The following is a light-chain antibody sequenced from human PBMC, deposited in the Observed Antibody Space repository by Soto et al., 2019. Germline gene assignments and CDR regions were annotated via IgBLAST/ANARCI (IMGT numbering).Light chain of an antibody. CDR3: QQYVNSLQSPQT. CDR1: QSSNTK. V-gene: IGKV3D-15*02. CDR2: DAS. Sequence: EIVMTQSPATLSASPGEGATFSCRASQSSNTKIAWYQLKPGQAPRLLNYDASIRAAGIPDRFSGSGSRTDFTLTISRLEPEDFAVYYCQQYVNSLQSPQTFGLGTKVDIK. J-gene: IGKJ1*01.